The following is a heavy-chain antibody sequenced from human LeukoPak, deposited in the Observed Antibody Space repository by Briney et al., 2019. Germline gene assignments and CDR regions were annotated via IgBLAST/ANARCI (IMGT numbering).Heavy chain of an antibody. Sequence: ASVKVSCKASGYTFTGYYMHWVRQAPGQGLEWMGWINPNSGGTNYAQKFQGRVTMTRDTSISTAYMNLSRLRSDDTAVYFCARGVGYDDTLGSYYGFFDYWGQGTLVGVSS. J-gene: IGHJ4*02. V-gene: IGHV1-2*02. CDR1: GYTFTGYY. CDR3: ARGVGYDDTLGSYYGFFDY. CDR2: INPNSGGT. D-gene: IGHD3-22*01.